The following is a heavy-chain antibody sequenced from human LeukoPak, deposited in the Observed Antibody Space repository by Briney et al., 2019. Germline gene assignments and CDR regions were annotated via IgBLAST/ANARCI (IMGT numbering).Heavy chain of an antibody. V-gene: IGHV3-30-3*01. D-gene: IGHD2-21*01. CDR2: IASDGSHT. Sequence: GRSLRLSCGASGFTFSSYFMHWVRQAPGKGLEWVADIASDGSHTFYLESVKGRFTISRDNSKNTLYLQMNSLRAADTAVYFCARERQDTVLHSGAFDIWGQGTMVTVSS. CDR1: GFTFSSYF. CDR3: ARERQDTVLHSGAFDI. J-gene: IGHJ3*02.